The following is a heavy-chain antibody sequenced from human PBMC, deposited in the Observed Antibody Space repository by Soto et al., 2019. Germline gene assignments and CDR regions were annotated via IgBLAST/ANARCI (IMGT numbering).Heavy chain of an antibody. J-gene: IGHJ4*02. D-gene: IGHD2-2*01. CDR3: AKGCKVYQLLPYYFDY. CDR2: ISGSGGST. Sequence: EVQLLESGGGLVQPGGSLRLSCAASGFTFSSYAMSWVRQAPGKGLEWVSAISGSGGSTYYADSVKGRFTISRDNSKNTLYLQMNSLRAEDTAVYYCAKGCKVYQLLPYYFDYWGQGTLVTVSS. CDR1: GFTFSSYA. V-gene: IGHV3-23*01.